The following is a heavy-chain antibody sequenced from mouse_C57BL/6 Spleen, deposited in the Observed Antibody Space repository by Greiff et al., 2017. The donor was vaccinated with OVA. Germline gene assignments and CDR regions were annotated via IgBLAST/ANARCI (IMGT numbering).Heavy chain of an antibody. D-gene: IGHD2-3*01. CDR3: ARGTDGYYLAY. Sequence: EVMLVESGGGLVKPGGSLKLSCAASGFTFSDYGMHWVRQAPEQGLEWVAYIISGSSTIYYTDTVQGRFTISRDNAKNTLFLQMTSLRSEDTAMYYCARGTDGYYLAYWGQGTLVTVSA. V-gene: IGHV5-17*01. CDR2: IISGSSTI. J-gene: IGHJ3*01. CDR1: GFTFSDYG.